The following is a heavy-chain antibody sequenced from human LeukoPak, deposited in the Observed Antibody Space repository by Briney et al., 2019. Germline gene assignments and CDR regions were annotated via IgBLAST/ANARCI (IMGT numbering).Heavy chain of an antibody. CDR3: ARDRDSSWSYNWFDP. D-gene: IGHD6-13*01. CDR2: IYTSGST. J-gene: IGHJ5*02. CDR1: GGPICRYY. Sequence: PSETLSLTCTVSGGPICRYYWSRIRQPAGKGLEWIGRIYTSGSTNYNPSLKSRVTMSVDTSKNQFSLRLSSVTAADTAVYYCARDRDSSWSYNWFDPWGQGTLVTVSS. V-gene: IGHV4-4*07.